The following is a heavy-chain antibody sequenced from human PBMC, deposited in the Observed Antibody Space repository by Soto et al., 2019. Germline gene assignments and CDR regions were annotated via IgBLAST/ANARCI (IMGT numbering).Heavy chain of an antibody. V-gene: IGHV1-18*01. Sequence: ASVKVSCKASGYTFTSYGISWVRQAPGQGLEWMGWISAYNGNTNYAQKLQGRVTMTTDTSTSTAYMELRSLRSDDTAVYYCARVPKQYYYDSSGSFPREAFDVWGQGTMVTVSS. CDR1: GYTFTSYG. CDR2: ISAYNGNT. D-gene: IGHD3-22*01. J-gene: IGHJ3*01. CDR3: ARVPKQYYYDSSGSFPREAFDV.